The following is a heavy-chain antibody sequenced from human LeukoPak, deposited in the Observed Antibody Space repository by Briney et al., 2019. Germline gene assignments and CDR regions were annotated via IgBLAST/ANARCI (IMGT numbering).Heavy chain of an antibody. CDR1: GFTFSSYG. V-gene: IGHV3-74*03. Sequence: GRSLRLSCAASGFTFSSYGVHWVRQAPGKGLVWVSRINSDGSSITYADSVKGRFTISRDNAKNTLYLQMNSLRVEDTAVYYCAREGRVSGYDFDCWGQGTLVTVSS. CDR3: AREGRVSGYDFDC. CDR2: INSDGSSI. J-gene: IGHJ4*02. D-gene: IGHD5-12*01.